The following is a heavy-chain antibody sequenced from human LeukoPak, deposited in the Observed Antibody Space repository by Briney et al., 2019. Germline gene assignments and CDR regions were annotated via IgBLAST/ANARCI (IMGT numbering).Heavy chain of an antibody. J-gene: IGHJ4*02. Sequence: GGSLRLSCAASGFTFSTHDMSWVRQAPGKGLEWVSGVSRSGDPSHYADSVKGRFTISRDNSKNTLYLEMSSLRAEDTAVYYCVTPLTFYDFLTGYFAYWGQGTLVTVSS. D-gene: IGHD3-9*01. CDR1: GFTFSTHD. V-gene: IGHV3-23*01. CDR2: VSRSGDPS. CDR3: VTPLTFYDFLTGYFAY.